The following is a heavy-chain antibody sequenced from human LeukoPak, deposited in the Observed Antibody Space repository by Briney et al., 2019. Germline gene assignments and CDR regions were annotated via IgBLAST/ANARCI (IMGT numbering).Heavy chain of an antibody. D-gene: IGHD3-10*01. Sequence: GGSLRLSCAASGFTFSRYWMSWVRHLPRKGLEWVANIKQDGSEKYYVDSVKGRFTISRDNAKNSLYLQMNSLRAEDTAVYYCAKEYDSGGYGANFDYWGQGTLVTVSS. CDR3: AKEYDSGGYGANFDY. V-gene: IGHV3-7*01. CDR2: IKQDGSEK. J-gene: IGHJ4*02. CDR1: GFTFSRYW.